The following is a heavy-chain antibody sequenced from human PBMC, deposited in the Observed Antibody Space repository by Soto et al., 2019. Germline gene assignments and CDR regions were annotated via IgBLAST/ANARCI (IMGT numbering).Heavy chain of an antibody. V-gene: IGHV1-8*01. CDR2: MNPNNGNT. J-gene: IGHJ1*01. CDR1: GYTFTSYD. Sequence: QVQLVQSGAEVKKPGASVKVSCKASGYTFTSYDISWVRQATGQGLEWMGWMNPNNGNTDYAPKFQGRVTMTMNTSIGTAYMELSSLRSEATAVYYCARSPRNYYALGSYSYFRHWGQGPLVTVSS. CDR3: ARSPRNYYALGSYSYFRH. D-gene: IGHD3-10*01.